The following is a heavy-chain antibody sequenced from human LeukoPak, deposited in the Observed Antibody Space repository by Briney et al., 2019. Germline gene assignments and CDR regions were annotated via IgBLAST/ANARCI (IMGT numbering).Heavy chain of an antibody. J-gene: IGHJ4*02. CDR2: ISSSSDYI. V-gene: IGHV3-21*01. CDR1: GFTFSSYT. Sequence: KPGGSLRLSCAASGFTFSSYTMNWVREAPGKGLEWVSSISSSSDYIYYPDSVKGRFTISRDNAKNSLYLQMNDLRADDTAVYYCASSWDYWGQGTLVTVSS. D-gene: IGHD2-15*01. CDR3: ASSWDY.